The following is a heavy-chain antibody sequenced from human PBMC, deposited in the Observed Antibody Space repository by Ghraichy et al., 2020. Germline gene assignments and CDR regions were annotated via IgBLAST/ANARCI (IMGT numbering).Heavy chain of an antibody. J-gene: IGHJ6*02. CDR2: INPNSGGT. CDR1: GYTFTGYY. CDR3: ASFSSSSYYYGMDV. Sequence: ASVKVSCKASGYTFTGYYMHWVRQAPGQGLEWMGWINPNSGGTNYAQKFQGWVTMTRDTSISTAYMELSRLRSDDTAVYYCASFSSSSYYYGMDVWGQGTTVTVSS. D-gene: IGHD3-3*01. V-gene: IGHV1-2*04.